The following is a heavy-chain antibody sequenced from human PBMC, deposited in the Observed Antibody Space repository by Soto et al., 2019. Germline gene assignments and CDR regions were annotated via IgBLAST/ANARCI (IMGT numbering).Heavy chain of an antibody. J-gene: IGHJ6*02. Sequence: QVQLVQSGAEVKKPGSSVKVSCKASGGTFSSYAISWVRQAPGQGLEWMGGIIPIFGTANYAQKFQGRVTITADESTSTAYMELSSLRSEDTAVYSCLYHYYYYYGMDVWGQGTTVTVSS. CDR3: LYHYYYYYGMDV. V-gene: IGHV1-69*12. CDR2: IIPIFGTA. CDR1: GGTFSSYA. D-gene: IGHD3-16*02.